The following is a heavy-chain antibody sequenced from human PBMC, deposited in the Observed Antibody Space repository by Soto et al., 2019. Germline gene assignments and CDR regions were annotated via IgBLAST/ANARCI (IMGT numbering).Heavy chain of an antibody. V-gene: IGHV1-18*01. CDR1: GYPFTRYG. CDR2: ISASSGNT. CDR3: ARRPPFSYGDFVTYYFDY. J-gene: IGHJ4*02. D-gene: IGHD4-17*01. Sequence: QVQLVQSGAEVKKPGASVKVSCKASGYPFTRYGISWVRQAPGQGLEWMGWISASSGNTNYAQKLQDRVTMTTDTSTTTAYMELRSLRSDDTAVYYCARRPPFSYGDFVTYYFDYWGQGTLVTVSS.